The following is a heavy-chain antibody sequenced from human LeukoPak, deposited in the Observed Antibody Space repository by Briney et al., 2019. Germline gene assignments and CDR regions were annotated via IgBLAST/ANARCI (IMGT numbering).Heavy chain of an antibody. CDR2: INHSGST. V-gene: IGHV4-34*01. CDR3: ARHVAYYYDSSGYPDF. J-gene: IGHJ4*02. Sequence: PSETLSLTCAVYGGSFSGYYWSWIRQPPGKGLEWIGEINHSGSTNYNPSLKSRVTISVDTSKNQFSLKLSSVTAADTAIYYCARHVAYYYDSSGYPDFWGQGTLVTVSS. CDR1: GGSFSGYY. D-gene: IGHD3-22*01.